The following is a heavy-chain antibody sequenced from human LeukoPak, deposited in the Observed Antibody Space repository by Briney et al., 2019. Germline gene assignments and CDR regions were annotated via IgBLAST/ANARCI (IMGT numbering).Heavy chain of an antibody. CDR3: VRWYSINGMDV. CDR2: TYYRSKWYT. V-gene: IGHV6-1*01. Sequence: SQTLSLTCAISGDSVSSSSAAWNWIRQPPSRGLEWLGRTYYRSKWYTEYAVSVKIRITINPDTSKNQFSLQLNSVTSEDTAVYYCVRWYSINGMDVWGQGTTVTVSS. J-gene: IGHJ6*02. D-gene: IGHD4-11*01. CDR1: GDSVSSSSAA.